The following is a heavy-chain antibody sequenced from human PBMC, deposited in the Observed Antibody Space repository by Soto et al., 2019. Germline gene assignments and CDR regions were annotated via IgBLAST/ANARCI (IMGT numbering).Heavy chain of an antibody. D-gene: IGHD6-19*01. CDR3: AKGRSGWWLGYGMDV. CDR2: ISYDGSNK. CDR1: GFTFSSYG. Sequence: GGSLRLTCSASGFTFSSYGMHWVRQAPGKGLEWVAVISYDGSNKYYADSVKGRFTISRDNSKNTLYLQMNSLRAEDTAVYYCAKGRSGWWLGYGMDVWGQGTTVTVSS. J-gene: IGHJ6*02. V-gene: IGHV3-30*18.